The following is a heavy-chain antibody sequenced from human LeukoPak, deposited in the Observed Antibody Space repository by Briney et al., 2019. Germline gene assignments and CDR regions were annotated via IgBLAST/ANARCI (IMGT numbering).Heavy chain of an antibody. D-gene: IGHD5-18*01. Sequence: PSETLSLTCTVSGGSIRSGSYYWSWIRQPAGKGLEWIGHIYTRGTTNYNPSVKSRVTVSLDTSKNQISLKRSSVTAADTAIYYCARVYTVMGATTVDHYHYYMDVWGKGTTVTVSS. V-gene: IGHV4-61*09. CDR2: IYTRGTT. CDR1: GGSIRSGSYY. J-gene: IGHJ6*03. CDR3: ARVYTVMGATTVDHYHYYMDV.